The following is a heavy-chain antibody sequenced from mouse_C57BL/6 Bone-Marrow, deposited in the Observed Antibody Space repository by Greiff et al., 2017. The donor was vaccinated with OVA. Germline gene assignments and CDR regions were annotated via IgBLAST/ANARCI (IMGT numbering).Heavy chain of an antibody. CDR3: AEGIYYGNYYDV. CDR2: IYPRSGNT. Sequence: QVQLQQSGAELARPGASVKLSCKASGYTFTSYGISWVKQRTGQGLEWIGEIYPRSGNTYYNEKFKGKATLTADKSSSTAYMVLRRLTSEDSSVDFCAEGIYYGNYYDVWGTGTTVTVSS. J-gene: IGHJ1*03. V-gene: IGHV1-81*01. CDR1: GYTFTSYG. D-gene: IGHD2-1*01.